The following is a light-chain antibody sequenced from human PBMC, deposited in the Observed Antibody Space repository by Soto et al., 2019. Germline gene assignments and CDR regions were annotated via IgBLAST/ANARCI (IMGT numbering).Light chain of an antibody. J-gene: IGLJ1*01. CDR2: EVT. CDR1: HSDIGGYNL. CDR3: SSYTNSATLGV. V-gene: IGLV2-14*01. Sequence: QSALTQPGSVSGSPGQSITIYCTGTHSDIGGYNLVSWFQHHPGKAPKLVIYEVTHRPSGISNRFSGSKSGNTASLTISGLQAEDEASYYCSSYTNSATLGVFGTGTKVTVL.